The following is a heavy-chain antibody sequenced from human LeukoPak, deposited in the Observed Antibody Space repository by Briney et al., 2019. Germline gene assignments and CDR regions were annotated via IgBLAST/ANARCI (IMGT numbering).Heavy chain of an antibody. J-gene: IGHJ4*02. V-gene: IGHV4-59*01. Sequence: SETQSLTCTVSGGSISSYYWSWIRQPPGKGLEWIGYIYYSGSTNYNPSLKSRVTISVDTSKNQFSLKLSSVTAADTAVYYCARVLYDSSGYYVDYGGQGTLVTVSS. CDR2: IYYSGST. CDR1: GGSISSYY. CDR3: ARVLYDSSGYYVDY. D-gene: IGHD3-22*01.